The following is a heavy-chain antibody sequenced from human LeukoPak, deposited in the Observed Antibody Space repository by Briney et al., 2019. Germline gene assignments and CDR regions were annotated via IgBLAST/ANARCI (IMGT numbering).Heavy chain of an antibody. D-gene: IGHD3-10*01. V-gene: IGHV4-30-4*01. J-gene: IGHJ4*02. Sequence: SQTLSLTCTVSGGSISSNDYDWSWIRQPPGKGLEWIGYIYYSGSTYYNPSLKSRLTISADTSKNQFSLKLRSVTAADTAVYYCARETHDPTMVRGVVDYWGRGTLVTVSS. CDR3: ARETHDPTMVRGVVDY. CDR1: GGSISSNDYD. CDR2: IYYSGST.